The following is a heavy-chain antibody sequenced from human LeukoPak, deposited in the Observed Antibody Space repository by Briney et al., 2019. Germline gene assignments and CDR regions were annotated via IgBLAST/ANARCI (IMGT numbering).Heavy chain of an antibody. D-gene: IGHD4-11*01. CDR3: GRDPRRGGDSNWFDP. V-gene: IGHV3-64*01. CDR2: ISRNGGST. CDR1: GFTFNSDA. Sequence: GGSLRLSCAASGFTFNSDAMYWVRQAPGKGLEYVSAISRNGGSTYYANSVKGRFTISRDNSKSTLYLQMGSLRPEDTAVYYCGRDPRRGGDSNWFDPWGQGTLVTVSS. J-gene: IGHJ5*02.